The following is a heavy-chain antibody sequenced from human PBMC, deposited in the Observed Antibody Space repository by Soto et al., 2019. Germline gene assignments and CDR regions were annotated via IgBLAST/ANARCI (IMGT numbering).Heavy chain of an antibody. Sequence: SETLSLTCTVSGGSISSGAYYWTWIRQHPGKGLEWIGFMYYTGSTYYNPSLKSRLSISIDTSKNQFSLRLNSVTAADTAVYYCARGDYGDYSDHWGQGTLVTVSS. D-gene: IGHD4-17*01. CDR2: MYYTGST. CDR1: GGSISSGAYY. CDR3: ARGDYGDYSDH. J-gene: IGHJ4*02. V-gene: IGHV4-31*03.